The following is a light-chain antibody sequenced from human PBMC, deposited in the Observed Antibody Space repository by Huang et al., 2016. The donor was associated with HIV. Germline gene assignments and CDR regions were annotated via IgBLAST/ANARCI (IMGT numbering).Light chain of an antibody. V-gene: IGKV3-20*01. Sequence: EIVLTQSPGTQSLSPGERATRACRASQSVSRRNLAWYQQKPSQAPRLLMYGAFTRATGIPDRVSGSGSGTDFTLTISRLEPEDFAVYYCHLYGYLPWTFGQGTKVEIK. CDR2: GAF. CDR3: HLYGYLPWT. J-gene: IGKJ1*01. CDR1: QSVSRRN.